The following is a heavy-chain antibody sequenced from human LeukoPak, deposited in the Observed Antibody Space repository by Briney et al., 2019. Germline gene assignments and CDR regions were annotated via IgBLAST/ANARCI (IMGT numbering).Heavy chain of an antibody. J-gene: IGHJ4*02. CDR1: GFTFNNYG. CDR3: ARQDGRALYYFDY. CDR2: IWYDGSKT. Sequence: PGRSLRLSCAASGFTFNNYGFHWVRQAPGKGLEWVAVIWYDGSKTYYVDSVKGRFTISRDNSKNTVYLQMNSLRAEDTAMYYCARQDGRALYYFDYWGQGALVTVSS. V-gene: IGHV3-33*01. D-gene: IGHD5-24*01.